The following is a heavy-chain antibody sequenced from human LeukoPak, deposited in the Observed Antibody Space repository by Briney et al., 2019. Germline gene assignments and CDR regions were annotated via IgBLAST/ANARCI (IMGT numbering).Heavy chain of an antibody. J-gene: IGHJ6*02. CDR2: ISGSGGSA. CDR3: AKDLNSSGWYAPVYYYYGMDV. D-gene: IGHD6-19*01. CDR1: GFTFSSYA. V-gene: IGHV3-23*01. Sequence: GRSLRLSCAASGFTFSSYAMSWVRQAPGKGLEWVSAISGSGGSAYYADSVKGRFTNSRDNSKNTLYLQMNGLRAEDTAVYYCAKDLNSSGWYAPVYYYYGMDVWGQGTTVTVSS.